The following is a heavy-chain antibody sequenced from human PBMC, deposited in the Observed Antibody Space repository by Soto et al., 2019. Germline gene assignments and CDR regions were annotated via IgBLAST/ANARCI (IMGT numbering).Heavy chain of an antibody. CDR3: ARDEVVAGIYYYYYMDV. CDR2: ISSSSSTI. D-gene: IGHD6-19*01. Sequence: PGGSLTLSCVGSGFPFRSYSMNWVRQATGKGLEWVSYISSSSSTIYYADSVKGRFTISRDNAKNSLYLQMNSLRAEDTAVYYCARDEVVAGIYYYYYMDVWGKGTTVTVSS. V-gene: IGHV3-48*01. CDR1: GFPFRSYS. J-gene: IGHJ6*03.